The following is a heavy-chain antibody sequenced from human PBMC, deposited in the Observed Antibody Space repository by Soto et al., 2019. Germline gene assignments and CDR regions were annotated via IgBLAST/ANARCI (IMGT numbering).Heavy chain of an antibody. CDR3: ARVVILVPTASTHYYYHMDV. Sequence: QVRLVQSGAEVRKPGSSVTVSCKASGGTFSNYAISWVRQAPGQGLEWMGGIIPIVGTGSYAQKFQGRVTITADEPTTTAYMELSSLRFEDTAVYYCARVVILVPTASTHYYYHMDVWGPGTTVTVSS. J-gene: IGHJ6*02. CDR1: GGTFSNYA. CDR2: IIPIVGTG. V-gene: IGHV1-69*01. D-gene: IGHD2-2*01.